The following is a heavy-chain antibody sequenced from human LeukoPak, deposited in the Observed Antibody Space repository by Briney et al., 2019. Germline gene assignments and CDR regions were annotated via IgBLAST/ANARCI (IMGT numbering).Heavy chain of an antibody. Sequence: PSETLSLTCTIPGGSISSSSYYWGWIRQPPGNGLEWIGSMYYSGSTYYNPSPKSRVTIYIDTSKNQFPRMLSPVTAADTAVYYCARHSNLSHYDILSGYLDWGQGTLVTVSS. D-gene: IGHD3-9*01. CDR2: MYYSGST. J-gene: IGHJ4*02. CDR3: ARHSNLSHYDILSGYLD. CDR1: GGSISSSSYY. V-gene: IGHV4-39*01.